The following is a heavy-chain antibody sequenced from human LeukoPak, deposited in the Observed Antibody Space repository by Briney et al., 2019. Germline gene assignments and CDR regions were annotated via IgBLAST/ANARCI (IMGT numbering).Heavy chain of an antibody. D-gene: IGHD1-26*01. CDR1: VFTFNNYN. CDR2: ITSSGTYI. V-gene: IGHV3-21*01. CDR3: ARDPYSGNYGNYYYYYMDV. J-gene: IGHJ6*03. Sequence: PGGSLRLACATSVFTFNNYNMYWVRQALGRALEWVSFITSSGTYIFYADSVKGRFTISRDNAKNSLYLQMNSLGPEDTAVYYCARDPYSGNYGNYYYYYMDVWGKGTTVTISS.